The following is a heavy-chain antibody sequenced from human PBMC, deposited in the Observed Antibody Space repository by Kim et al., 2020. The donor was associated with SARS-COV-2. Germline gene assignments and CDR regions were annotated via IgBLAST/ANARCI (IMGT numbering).Heavy chain of an antibody. J-gene: IGHJ4*01. CDR3: SKASLSSMVRGDYFDY. CDR2: LSGSGDNT. D-gene: IGHD3-10*01. V-gene: IGHV3-23*01. CDR1: GFNFDSYA. Sequence: GSLRLSCSVSGFNFDSYAMTWVRQAPGKGLEWVSSLSGSGDNTYHADSVRGRFTISRDNSENTLYLQMNSLRVEDTALYYCSKASLSSMVRGDYFDYWG.